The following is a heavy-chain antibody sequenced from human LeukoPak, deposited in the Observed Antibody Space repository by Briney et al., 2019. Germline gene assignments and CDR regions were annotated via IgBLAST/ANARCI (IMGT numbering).Heavy chain of an antibody. CDR1: GFTFSSYS. J-gene: IGHJ4*02. CDR2: ISSSSSYI. V-gene: IGHV3-21*01. Sequence: GGSLRLSCAASGFTFSSYSMNWVRQAPGKGLEWVSSISSSSSYIYYADSVKGRFTISRDNAKNSLYLQMNSLRAKDTDVYYCARDADEYYFDYWGQGTLVTVSS. CDR3: ARDADEYYFDY.